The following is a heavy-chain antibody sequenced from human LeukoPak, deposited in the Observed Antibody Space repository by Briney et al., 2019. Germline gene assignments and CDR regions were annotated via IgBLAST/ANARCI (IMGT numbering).Heavy chain of an antibody. CDR3: ARGRGFWVYYYGSGSYQYYFDY. CDR2: INHRGST. Sequence: SETLSLTCAVYGESLSKYYWTWIRQSPGKGLEWIGEINHRGSTNLNPSLKSRVTLSVDTSKHQFSLKLTSVTAADAAVYYCARGRGFWVYYYGSGSYQYYFDYWGQGTLVTVSS. J-gene: IGHJ4*02. V-gene: IGHV4-34*01. CDR1: GESLSKYY. D-gene: IGHD3-10*01.